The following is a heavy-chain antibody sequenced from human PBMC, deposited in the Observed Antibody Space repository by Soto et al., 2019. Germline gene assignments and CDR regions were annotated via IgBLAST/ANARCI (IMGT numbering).Heavy chain of an antibody. V-gene: IGHV3-23*01. Sequence: EVQLLESGGGLVQPGGSLRLSCAASGFTFSSNAMSWVRQTPGKGLEWVSGISGGGGNTYYADSVTGRVTISRDNSRNTLYLQMNSLRAADTVIYYCAKDRGAGGQFSVIAVAGIPSWGQGTLVTVSS. CDR3: AKDRGAGGQFSVIAVAGIPS. J-gene: IGHJ5*02. CDR2: ISGGGGNT. CDR1: GFTFSSNA. D-gene: IGHD6-19*01.